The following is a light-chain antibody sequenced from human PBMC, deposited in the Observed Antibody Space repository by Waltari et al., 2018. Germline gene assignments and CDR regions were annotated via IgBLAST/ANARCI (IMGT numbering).Light chain of an antibody. CDR3: QQYNSYSRT. Sequence: DIQMTQSPSTLSASVGGRVTITCRASQRITSWLAWYQQKPGQAPKLLIYKSSSLESGVPSRFSGSGSGTEFTLTISSLQPDDFATYYCQQYNSYSRTFGQGTKVEIK. V-gene: IGKV1-5*03. CDR2: KSS. CDR1: QRITSW. J-gene: IGKJ1*01.